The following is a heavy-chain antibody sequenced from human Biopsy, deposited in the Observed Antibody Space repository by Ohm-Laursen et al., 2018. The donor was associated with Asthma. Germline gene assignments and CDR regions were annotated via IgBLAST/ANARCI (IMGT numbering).Heavy chain of an antibody. V-gene: IGHV4-39*01. CDR3: VRGSSSWHHGPFHYYYGLDV. CDR1: SGSGGYMRSGNYY. D-gene: IGHD6-13*01. CDR2: IYYSGTT. Sequence: GTLSLTYSLSSGSGGYMRSGNYYWGWIRQPPGKGLEWIGSIYYSGTTYYNPSLESRVTVSADTSKNQFSLKLHSVTAADTAVYYCVRGSSSWHHGPFHYYYGLDVWGQGTTATVSS. J-gene: IGHJ6*02.